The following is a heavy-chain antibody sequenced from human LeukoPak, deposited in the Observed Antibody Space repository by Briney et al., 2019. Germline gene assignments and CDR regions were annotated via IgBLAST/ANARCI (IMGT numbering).Heavy chain of an antibody. D-gene: IGHD3-10*01. CDR1: VGSFCGYF. CDR3: ARVDTYYYGSGSYYSHYYYGMDV. V-gene: IGHV4-34*01. Sequence: PPETLSLTCVVYVGSFCGYFWCCICQPPGEGLECMCEINLSVRTNYNPSLKSRVTISVDTSKNQFSLKLSSVTAADTAVYYCARVDTYYYGSGSYYSHYYYGMDVWGQGTTVTVSS. J-gene: IGHJ6*02. CDR2: INLSVRT.